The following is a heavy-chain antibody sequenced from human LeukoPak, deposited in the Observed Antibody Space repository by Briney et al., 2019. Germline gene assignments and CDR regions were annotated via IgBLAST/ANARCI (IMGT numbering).Heavy chain of an antibody. J-gene: IGHJ4*02. CDR2: INQDASAK. D-gene: IGHD5-12*01. V-gene: IGHV3-7*01. CDR1: GFTLSSHW. CDR3: ARWDIRGTAHQLDY. Sequence: RPGGSLRLSCAASGFTLSSHWMTWVRQAPGKGLEWVANINQDASAKYYVASVRGRFTISRDNAKNSIYLQMNSLRVDDTAVYYCARWDIRGTAHQLDYWGQGTLVTVSS.